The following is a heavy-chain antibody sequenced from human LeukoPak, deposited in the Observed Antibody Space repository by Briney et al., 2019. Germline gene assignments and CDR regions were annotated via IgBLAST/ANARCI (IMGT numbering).Heavy chain of an antibody. CDR2: ISSSGSTI. CDR3: ARDRLTGYSNWFDP. V-gene: IGHV3-48*03. CDR1: GFTFSSYE. Sequence: PGGSLRLSCAASGFTFSSYEMNWVRQAPGKGLEWVSYISSSGSTIYYADSVKGRFTISRDNAKNSLYLQMNSLRAEDTAAYYCARDRLTGYSNWFDPWGQGTLVTVSS. J-gene: IGHJ5*02. D-gene: IGHD3-9*01.